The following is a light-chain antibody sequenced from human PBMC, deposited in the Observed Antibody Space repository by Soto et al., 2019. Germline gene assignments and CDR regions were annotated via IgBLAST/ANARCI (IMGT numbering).Light chain of an antibody. CDR3: YSFTTSNTYV. Sequence: QSALTQLPSVSGSPGQSVTISCSGTSSDVGSYNHVSWYQQAPGTAPKVMIYEVYNRPSGVPDRFSGSKSGNTASLTISGLHHEDEADYYCYSFTTSNTYVFGTGTKVTVL. V-gene: IGLV2-18*02. CDR2: EVY. J-gene: IGLJ1*01. CDR1: SSDVGSYNH.